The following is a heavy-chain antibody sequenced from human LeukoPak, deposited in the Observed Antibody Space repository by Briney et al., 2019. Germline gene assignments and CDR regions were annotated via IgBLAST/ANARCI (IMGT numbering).Heavy chain of an antibody. CDR3: ARGIAARNGMDV. D-gene: IGHD6-6*01. Sequence: GGSLRLSCAASGFTVSSNYMSWVRQAPGKGLEWVSVIYSGGGTYYADSVKGRFTISRDNSKNTLYLQMNSLRAEDTAVYYCARGIAARNGMDVWGQGTTVTVSS. CDR1: GFTVSSNY. CDR2: IYSGGGT. J-gene: IGHJ6*02. V-gene: IGHV3-53*01.